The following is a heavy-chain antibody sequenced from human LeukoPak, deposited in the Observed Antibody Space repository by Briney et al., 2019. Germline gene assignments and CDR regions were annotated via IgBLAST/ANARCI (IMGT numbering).Heavy chain of an antibody. J-gene: IGHJ4*02. D-gene: IGHD4-11*01. CDR2: ISAYNGNT. CDR3: ARGGMSTVVDY. Sequence: ASVKVSCKTSGHTFTNYGFTWVRQAPGQGLEWMGWISAYNGNTNYAQKLQGRVTMTTETSTSTVYMELRSLRSDDMGVYYCARGGMSTVVDYRGQGTLVTVSP. CDR1: GHTFTNYG. V-gene: IGHV1-18*03.